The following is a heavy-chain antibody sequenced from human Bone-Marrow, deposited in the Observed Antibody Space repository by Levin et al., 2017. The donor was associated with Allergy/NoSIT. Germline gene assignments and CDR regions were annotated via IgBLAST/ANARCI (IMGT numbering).Heavy chain of an antibody. V-gene: IGHV3-9*01. Sequence: GGSLRLSCAGSGFSFDDYSMHWVRQAPGKGLEWVSGISWNSGYIDYVDSVKGRFTISRDNAKNSLYLQMDSLRTDDTGVYYCAKDRIHGILRNYGMDVWGQGTTVTVSS. D-gene: IGHD3-9*01. CDR2: ISWNSGYI. CDR1: GFSFDDYS. CDR3: AKDRIHGILRNYGMDV. J-gene: IGHJ6*02.